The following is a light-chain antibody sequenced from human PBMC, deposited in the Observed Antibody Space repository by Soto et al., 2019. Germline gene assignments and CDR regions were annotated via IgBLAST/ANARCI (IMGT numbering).Light chain of an antibody. CDR2: END. Sequence: QSVWTQPPSVSAAPGQKVTISCSGGSSNTGLDYVAWYLQLPGAAPKLLIDENDKRPSGIPDRFSGSKSGTSATLGSTGLQTGDEADYYCATWDSTLTAVVFGGGTKLTVL. J-gene: IGLJ3*02. CDR3: ATWDSTLTAVV. V-gene: IGLV1-51*01. CDR1: SSNTGLDY.